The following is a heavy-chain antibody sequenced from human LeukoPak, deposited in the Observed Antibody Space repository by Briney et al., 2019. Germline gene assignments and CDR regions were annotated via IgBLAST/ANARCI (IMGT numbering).Heavy chain of an antibody. CDR2: IAYDGSSK. CDR3: VKDPRGGYAYGYFDS. V-gene: IGHV3-33*05. D-gene: IGHD5-18*01. CDR1: GFMVGSNG. J-gene: IGHJ4*02. Sequence: GGSLRLSCAASGFMVGSNGMRWVRQTPDKGLEWVAAIAYDGSSKYYGDSVKGRFTISRDNPNNMVFLHMNSLRADDTALYYCVKDPRGGYAYGYFDSWGQGALVIVSS.